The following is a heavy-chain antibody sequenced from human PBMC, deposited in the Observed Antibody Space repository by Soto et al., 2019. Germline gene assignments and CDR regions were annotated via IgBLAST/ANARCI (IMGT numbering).Heavy chain of an antibody. J-gene: IGHJ3*02. V-gene: IGHV3-7*01. CDR3: VRDDTRRNNDLWSCHYTTDGFDI. CDR1: GFTFSRYW. D-gene: IGHD3-3*01. CDR2: IKQDGSEK. Sequence: EVQLVESGGGLVQPGGSLRLSCAASGFTFSRYWMSWVRQAPGKGLEWVANIKQDGSEKYYVESVKGRFTMSRDNTKNSLYLQMNSLRAEDTAVYYCVRDDTRRNNDLWSCHYTTDGFDIWGQGRMVTVSS.